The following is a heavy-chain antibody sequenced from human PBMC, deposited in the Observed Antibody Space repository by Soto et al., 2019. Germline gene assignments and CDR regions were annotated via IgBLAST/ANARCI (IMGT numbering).Heavy chain of an antibody. D-gene: IGHD2-2*01. J-gene: IGHJ6*02. CDR1: GYTFTTYG. Sequence: QVQLVQSGAEVKKPGASVKVSCKASGYTFTTYGVNWVRQAPGQGLEWMGWISPYNGDTNYAQKLQGRVTMTTETSTRTAYMELRSLRTDDTAVYYCARAVGHMDVWGQGTTVTVSS. CDR2: ISPYNGDT. V-gene: IGHV1-18*04. CDR3: ARAVGHMDV.